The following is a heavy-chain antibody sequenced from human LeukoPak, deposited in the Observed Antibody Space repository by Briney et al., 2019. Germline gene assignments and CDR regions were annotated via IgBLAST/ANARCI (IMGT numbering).Heavy chain of an antibody. J-gene: IGHJ4*02. V-gene: IGHV3-7*01. CDR2: IKEDGSEK. CDR1: RFSFSSYW. D-gene: IGHD6-19*01. Sequence: GGSLRLSCAASRFSFSSYWMSWVRQAPGNGREWVANIKEDGSEKYYVDSVKGRFTISRDNAKSSLYLQMNSLRVEDTAVYYCASGIAVDGGYFDYWGQGTLVTVSS. CDR3: ASGIAVDGGYFDY.